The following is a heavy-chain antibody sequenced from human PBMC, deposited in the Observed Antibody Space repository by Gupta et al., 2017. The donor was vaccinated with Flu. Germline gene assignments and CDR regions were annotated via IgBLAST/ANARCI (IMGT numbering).Heavy chain of an antibody. CDR2: LSRAGGST. CDR3: AKDQGGSWGYGMDV. D-gene: IGHD3-10*01. J-gene: IGHJ6*02. V-gene: IGHV3-23*01. Sequence: RQAPGRWLEWVAALSRAGGSTYYADSVKGRFTISRDNSKNTLSLQMNSLRAEDTALYYCAKDQGGSWGYGMDVWGQGTTVIVSS.